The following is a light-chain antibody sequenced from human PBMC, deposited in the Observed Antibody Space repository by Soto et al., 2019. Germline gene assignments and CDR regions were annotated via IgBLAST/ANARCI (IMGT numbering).Light chain of an antibody. CDR3: AAWDDSLNGPL. V-gene: IGLV1-44*01. CDR2: RNN. Sequence: QSVLTQPPSASGTPGQRVTISCSGSSSNIGSNTVNWYQQHPGTAPKLLIYRNNQRPSGVPDRFSGSKSGTSASLAISGLQSEDEADYYCAAWDDSLNGPLFGGGTKLTVL. J-gene: IGLJ3*02. CDR1: SSNIGSNT.